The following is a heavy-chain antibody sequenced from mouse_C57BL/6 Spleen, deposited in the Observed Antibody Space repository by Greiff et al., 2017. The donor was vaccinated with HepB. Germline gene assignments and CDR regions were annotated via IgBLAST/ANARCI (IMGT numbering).Heavy chain of an antibody. V-gene: IGHV1-80*01. Sequence: VQLQQSGAELVKPGASVKISCKASGYAFSSYWMNWVKQRPGKGLEWIGQIYPGDGDTNYNGKFKGKATLTADKSSSTAYMQLSSLTSEDSAVYFCARGSYYYGSSLDYYAMDYWGQGTSVTVSA. J-gene: IGHJ4*01. D-gene: IGHD1-1*01. CDR3: ARGSYYYGSSLDYYAMDY. CDR2: IYPGDGDT. CDR1: GYAFSSYW.